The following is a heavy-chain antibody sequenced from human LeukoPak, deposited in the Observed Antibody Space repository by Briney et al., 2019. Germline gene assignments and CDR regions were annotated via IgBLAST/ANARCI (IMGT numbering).Heavy chain of an antibody. CDR2: IYSGGST. CDR1: GFSVSSSY. Sequence: HTGGSLRLSCAASGFSVSSSYMSWVRQAPGKGLEWVSVIYSGGSTYYADSVKGRFTIARDNSRNTLYLQMNSLRAEDTALYYCARDGGDERWLLFFDSWGQGTLVTVSS. J-gene: IGHJ4*02. D-gene: IGHD5-24*01. CDR3: ARDGGDERWLLFFDS. V-gene: IGHV3-53*01.